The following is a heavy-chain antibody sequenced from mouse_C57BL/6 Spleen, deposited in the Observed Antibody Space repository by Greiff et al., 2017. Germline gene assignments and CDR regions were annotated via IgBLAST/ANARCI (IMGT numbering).Heavy chain of an antibody. CDR1: GYTFTSYW. CDR2: IHPNSGST. Sequence: QVQLQQPGAELVKPGASVKLSCKASGYTFTSYWMHWVKQRPGQGLEWIGMIHPNSGSTNYNEKFKSKATLTVDKSSSTAYMQLSSLTSDDSAVYYCATQTGTEWYFDVWGTGTTVTVSS. V-gene: IGHV1-64*01. CDR3: ATQTGTEWYFDV. D-gene: IGHD4-1*01. J-gene: IGHJ1*03.